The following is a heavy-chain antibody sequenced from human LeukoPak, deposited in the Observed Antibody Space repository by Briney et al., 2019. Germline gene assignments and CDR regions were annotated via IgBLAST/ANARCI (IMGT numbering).Heavy chain of an antibody. Sequence: GGSPRLSCAASAFTFSNYWMSWVRQAPGKGLEWVANVKEDGSEINYVDSVKGRFTISRDNAKNLLYLQMNSLTVDDTAVYYCARDRGYSSFDYWGQGTLVTVSS. J-gene: IGHJ4*02. D-gene: IGHD4-23*01. CDR3: ARDRGYSSFDY. V-gene: IGHV3-7*01. CDR2: VKEDGSEI. CDR1: AFTFSNYW.